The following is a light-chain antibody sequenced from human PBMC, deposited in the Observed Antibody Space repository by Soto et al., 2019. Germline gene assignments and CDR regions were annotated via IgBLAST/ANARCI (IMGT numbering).Light chain of an antibody. J-gene: IGKJ1*01. CDR3: QQYNNYWT. V-gene: IGKV1-5*03. CDR1: QSISSW. CDR2: KAS. Sequence: DIQMTQSPSTLSASVGDRVTITCRASQSISSWLAWYQQKPGKAPKLLIYKASSLESGVPSRFSGSGSGTEFTLTIRSLQPDDFATYYCQQYNNYWTFGQGTKVEI.